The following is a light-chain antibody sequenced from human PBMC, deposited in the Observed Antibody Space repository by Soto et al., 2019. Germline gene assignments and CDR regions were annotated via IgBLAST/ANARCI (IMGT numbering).Light chain of an antibody. CDR1: QRVSSY. J-gene: IGKJ5*01. CDR3: QQYGGSPIT. Sequence: EIMLTQSPATLSLPPGERATLSCRASQRVSSYLAWYQQKPGQSPRLLISGASMRASGVPVRFIGSGSGTDFTLTITRLEPEDFAVYYCQQYGGSPITFGLGTRLEI. V-gene: IGKV3-20*01. CDR2: GAS.